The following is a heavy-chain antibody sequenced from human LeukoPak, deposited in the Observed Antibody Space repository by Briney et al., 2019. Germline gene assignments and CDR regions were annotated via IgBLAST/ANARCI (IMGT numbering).Heavy chain of an antibody. V-gene: IGHV3-11*04. Sequence: PGGSLRLSCAASGFTFSDYYMSWIRQAPGKGLEWVSYISSSGSTIYYADSVKGRFTISRDNAKNSLYLQMNSLRAEDTAVYYCARDKKLYSDYSTTYYYYYYMDVWGKGTTVTVSS. J-gene: IGHJ6*03. CDR1: GFTFSDYY. CDR3: ARDKKLYSDYSTTYYYYYYMDV. D-gene: IGHD4-11*01. CDR2: ISSSGSTI.